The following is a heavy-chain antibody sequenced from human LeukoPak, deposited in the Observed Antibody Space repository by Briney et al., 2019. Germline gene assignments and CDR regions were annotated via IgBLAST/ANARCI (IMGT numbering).Heavy chain of an antibody. V-gene: IGHV4-34*01. Sequence: KPSETLSLTCAVYGVSFSGYYWSWIRQPPGKGLEWIGEINHSGSTNYNPSLKSRVTISVDTSKNQFSLKLSSVTAADTAVYYCARATLVYYDSSGYYQTWGQGTLVTVSS. CDR2: INHSGST. D-gene: IGHD3-22*01. J-gene: IGHJ4*02. CDR1: GVSFSGYY. CDR3: ARATLVYYDSSGYYQT.